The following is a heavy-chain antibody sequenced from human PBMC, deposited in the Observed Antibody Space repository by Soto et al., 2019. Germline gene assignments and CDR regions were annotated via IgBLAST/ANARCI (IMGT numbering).Heavy chain of an antibody. CDR1: GFSLSTSGMC. J-gene: IGHJ3*02. CDR2: IDWDDDK. Sequence: GSGPTPVNPTQTLTLTCTFSGFSLSTSGMCVSWIRQPPGNALEWLARIDWDDDKYYSTSLQTRLTISKDTSKNQVVLTMTNMDPVDTATYYCARIRWVCTDRVCYSDAFDIWGQGKMVTVSS. CDR3: ARIRWVCTDRVCYSDAFDI. V-gene: IGHV2-70*11. D-gene: IGHD2-8*01.